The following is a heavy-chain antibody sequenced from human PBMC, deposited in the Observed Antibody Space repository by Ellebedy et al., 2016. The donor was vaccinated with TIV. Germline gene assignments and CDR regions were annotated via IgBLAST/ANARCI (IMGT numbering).Heavy chain of an antibody. CDR2: IGTAGDT. Sequence: GGSLRLSCAASGFTFSSYDMHWVRQGTGKGLEWVSAIGTAGDTYYPGSVKSRFTISRENAKNSLYLQITSLRAEETAVYYCSRVRFGDNAVDYWGQGTLVTVSS. D-gene: IGHD4/OR15-4a*01. V-gene: IGHV3-13*01. CDR1: GFTFSSYD. J-gene: IGHJ4*03. CDR3: SRVRFGDNAVDY.